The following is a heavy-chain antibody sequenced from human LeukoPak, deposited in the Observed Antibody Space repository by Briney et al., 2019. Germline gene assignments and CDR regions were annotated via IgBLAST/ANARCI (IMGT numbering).Heavy chain of an antibody. CDR3: ARDGEMATITPFDY. V-gene: IGHV4-38-2*02. Sequence: SETLSLTCTVSGYSISSGYYWGWIRQPPGKGLEWIGSIYHSGSTYYNPSFKSRVTISVDTSKNQFSLKLSSVTAADTAVYYCARDGEMATITPFDYWGQGTLVTVSS. CDR2: IYHSGST. J-gene: IGHJ4*02. D-gene: IGHD5-24*01. CDR1: GYSISSGYY.